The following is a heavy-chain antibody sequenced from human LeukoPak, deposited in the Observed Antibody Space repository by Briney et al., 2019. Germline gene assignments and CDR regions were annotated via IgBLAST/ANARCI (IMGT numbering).Heavy chain of an antibody. J-gene: IGHJ4*02. CDR1: GFTFSSYA. Sequence: GGSLRLSCAASGFTFSSYAMSWVRQAPGKGLEWVSVSVIGGSGGTSGDSTYYADSVKGRFTITRDDSNNTLYLQMNNLRVEDTAVYYCAKHWSGIAASGSNYWGQGTLVSVSS. CDR2: IGGSGGTSGDST. CDR3: AKHWSGIAASGSNY. D-gene: IGHD6-13*01. V-gene: IGHV3-23*01.